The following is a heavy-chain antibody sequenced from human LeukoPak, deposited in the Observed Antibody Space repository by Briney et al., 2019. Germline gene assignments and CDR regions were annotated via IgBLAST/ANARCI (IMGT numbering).Heavy chain of an antibody. CDR1: GYSFTGYY. Sequence: ASVKVSCKASGYSFTGYYMHWVRQAPGQGLEWMGWINPNSGGTNYAQKFQGRVTMTRDTSISTAYMELSRLRSDDTAVYYCARIGTYYYYGMDVWGQGTTVTVSS. J-gene: IGHJ6*02. V-gene: IGHV1-2*02. D-gene: IGHD3-10*01. CDR3: ARIGTYYYYGMDV. CDR2: INPNSGGT.